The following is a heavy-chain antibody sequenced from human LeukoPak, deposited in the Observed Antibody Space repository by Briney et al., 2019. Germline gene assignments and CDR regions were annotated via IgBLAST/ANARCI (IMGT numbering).Heavy chain of an antibody. CDR3: ARVPKLERRYYYYYMDV. D-gene: IGHD1-1*01. CDR2: MNPNSGNT. J-gene: IGHJ6*03. V-gene: IGHV1-8*01. CDR1: GYTFTSYD. Sequence: GASVKVSCKASGYTFTSYDINWVRQATGQGLEWMGWMNPNSGNTGYAQKFQGRVTMTRNTSISTAYMELSSLRSEDTAVYYCARVPKLERRYYYYYMDVWGKGTTVTISS.